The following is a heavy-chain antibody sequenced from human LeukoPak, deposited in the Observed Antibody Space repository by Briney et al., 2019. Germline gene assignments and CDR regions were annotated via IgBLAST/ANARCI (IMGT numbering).Heavy chain of an antibody. CDR2: IIPIFGTA. CDR3: ARSGRVMPRWFDP. V-gene: IGHV1-69*13. CDR1: GGTFSSYA. D-gene: IGHD2-2*01. J-gene: IGHJ5*02. Sequence: ASVKVSCKASGGTFSSYAISWVRQAPGQGLEWMGGIIPIFGTASYAQEFQGRVTITADESTSTAYMELSSLRSEDTAVYYCARSGRVMPRWFDPWGQGTLVTVSS.